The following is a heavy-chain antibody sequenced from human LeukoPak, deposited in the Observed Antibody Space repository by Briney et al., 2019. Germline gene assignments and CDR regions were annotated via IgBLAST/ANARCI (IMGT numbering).Heavy chain of an antibody. Sequence: PGGSLRLSCAASGFTFNSYGMHWVRQGPGRGLEWVAVIVHDGNNKYYADSVKGRFTISRDNSKNTLYLQMNGLRPEDTAVYYCAKFSRAADSYWGQGTLVTVSS. CDR1: GFTFNSYG. J-gene: IGHJ4*02. CDR2: IVHDGNNK. V-gene: IGHV3-30*18. CDR3: AKFSRAADSY. D-gene: IGHD2-15*01.